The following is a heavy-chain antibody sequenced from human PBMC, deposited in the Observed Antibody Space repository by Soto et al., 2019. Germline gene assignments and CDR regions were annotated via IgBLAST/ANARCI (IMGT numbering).Heavy chain of an antibody. CDR1: GFTFSSYA. CDR3: AGIAVAGTLFDY. J-gene: IGHJ4*02. V-gene: IGHV3-23*01. D-gene: IGHD6-19*01. CDR2: ISSSGDST. Sequence: GGSLRLSCAASGFTFSSYAMSWVRQAPGKGLEWVSTISSSGDSTYYADSVKGRFTISTDNSKNTLYLQMNSLRAEDTAVYYCAGIAVAGTLFDYWGQGTRVTVSS.